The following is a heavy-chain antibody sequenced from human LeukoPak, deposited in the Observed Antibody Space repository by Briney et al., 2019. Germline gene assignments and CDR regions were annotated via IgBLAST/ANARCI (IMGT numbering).Heavy chain of an antibody. V-gene: IGHV4-59*01. CDR1: DDSISDYY. Sequence: SETLSLTCTVSDDSISDYYRGWIRQPPGKGLEWIGYFHNSGTSTYNPSLKSRVTISADTSKNQFSLKLNSLTTADTAVYYCTRDRPGDSSPNDWYFDLWGRGTLVTVSS. CDR2: FHNSGTS. CDR3: TRDRPGDSSPNDWYFDL. D-gene: IGHD6-19*01. J-gene: IGHJ2*01.